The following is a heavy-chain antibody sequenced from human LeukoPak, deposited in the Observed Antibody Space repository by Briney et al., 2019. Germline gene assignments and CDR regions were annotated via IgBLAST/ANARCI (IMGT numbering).Heavy chain of an antibody. CDR2: INQDGSEK. CDR1: GGSFSGYY. V-gene: IGHV3-7*01. D-gene: IGHD6-13*01. J-gene: IGHJ4*02. Sequence: PSETLSLTCAVYGGSFSGYYWSWIRQPPGKGLEWVANINQDGSEKYYVDSMKGRFTISRDNAKNSLYLQMNSLRAEDTAVYYCARVPGEIPAGDYWGQGTLVTVSS. CDR3: ARVPGEIPAGDY.